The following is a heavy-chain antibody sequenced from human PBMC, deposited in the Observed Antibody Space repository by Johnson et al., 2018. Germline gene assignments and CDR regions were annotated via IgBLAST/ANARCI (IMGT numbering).Heavy chain of an antibody. V-gene: IGHV3-9*01. CDR2: ISWNSGSI. D-gene: IGHD3-22*01. Sequence: VQLVQSGGGVVQPGRSLRLSCAASGFTFSSYAMHWVRQAPGKGLEWVSGISWNSGSIGYADSVKGRFTISRDNAKNSLYLQMNSRRAEDTAVYYCARDPPWDYDSSCTNAFDIWGQGTMVTVSS. CDR3: ARDPPWDYDSSCTNAFDI. J-gene: IGHJ3*02. CDR1: GFTFSSYA.